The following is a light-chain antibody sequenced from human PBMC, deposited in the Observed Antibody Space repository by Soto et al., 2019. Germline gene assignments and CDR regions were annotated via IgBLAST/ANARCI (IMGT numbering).Light chain of an antibody. Sequence: DIQLTQSPSSLSASVGDRVTITCRASQSISTYLNWFQQKPGKAPKLLISVASSLQSGVPSRFSGNGSGTDFILTISSLQPEDFATYYCQQSYSNPTFGGGTKVDIK. CDR2: VAS. V-gene: IGKV1-39*01. CDR1: QSISTY. J-gene: IGKJ4*01. CDR3: QQSYSNPT.